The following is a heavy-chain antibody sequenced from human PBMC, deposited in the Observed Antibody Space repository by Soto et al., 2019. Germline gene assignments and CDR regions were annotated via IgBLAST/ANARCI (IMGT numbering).Heavy chain of an antibody. V-gene: IGHV4-31*03. CDR3: ARVQGPYYYYGMDV. J-gene: IGHJ6*02. Sequence: SSETLSLTCTVSGGSISSGGYYWSWIRQHPGKGLEWIGYTYYSGSTYYNPSLKSRVTISVDTSKNQFSLKLSSVTAADTAVYYCARVQGPYYYYGMDVWGQGTTVTVSS. CDR2: TYYSGST. CDR1: GGSISSGGYY.